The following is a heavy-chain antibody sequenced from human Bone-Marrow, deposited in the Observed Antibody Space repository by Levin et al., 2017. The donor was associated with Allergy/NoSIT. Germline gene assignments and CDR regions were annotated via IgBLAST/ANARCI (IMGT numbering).Heavy chain of an antibody. CDR2: INHSGST. Sequence: SETLSLTCAVYGGSFSGYYWSWIRQPPGKGLEWIGEINHSGSTNYNPSLKSRVTISVDTSKNQFSLKLSSVTAADTAVYYCARGGRVYSYGYTRTFYNDYWGQGTLVTVSS. CDR1: GGSFSGYY. D-gene: IGHD5-18*01. CDR3: ARGGRVYSYGYTRTFYNDY. V-gene: IGHV4-34*01. J-gene: IGHJ4*02.